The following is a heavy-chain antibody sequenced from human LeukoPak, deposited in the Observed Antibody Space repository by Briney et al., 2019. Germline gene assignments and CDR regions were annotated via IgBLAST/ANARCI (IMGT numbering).Heavy chain of an antibody. CDR3: AGCSGGSCYSRGKYGVDV. D-gene: IGHD2-15*01. J-gene: IGHJ6*02. V-gene: IGHV3-11*03. CDR1: GFTFSDYY. CDR2: ISSSSSYT. Sequence: GGSQRLSCAASGFTFSDYYMSWIRQAPGKGLEWVSYISSSSSYTNYADSVKGRFTISRDNAKNSLYLQMNSLRADDTAVYYCAGCSGGSCYSRGKYGVDVWGQGTTVIVSS.